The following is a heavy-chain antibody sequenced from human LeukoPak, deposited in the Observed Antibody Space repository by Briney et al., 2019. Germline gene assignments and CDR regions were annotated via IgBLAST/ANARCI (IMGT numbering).Heavy chain of an antibody. J-gene: IGHJ4*02. D-gene: IGHD1-26*01. Sequence: PSQTLSLTCTVSGGSISSGSYYWGWIRQPPGKGLGWIGSIYYSGSTYYNPSLKSRVTISVDTSKNQFSLKLSSVTAADTAVYYCARDLYSGSFPDYWGQGTLVTVSS. CDR2: IYYSGST. CDR3: ARDLYSGSFPDY. V-gene: IGHV4-39*07. CDR1: GGSISSGSYY.